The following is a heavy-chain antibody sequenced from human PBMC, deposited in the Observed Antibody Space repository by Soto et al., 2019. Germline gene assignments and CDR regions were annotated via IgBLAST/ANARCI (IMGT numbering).Heavy chain of an antibody. CDR2: ISYSGDPT. CDR1: GFTFSNYE. V-gene: IGHV3-48*03. Sequence: PGGSLRLSCAASGFTFSNYEMNWVRQGPGKGLEWDSYISYSGDPTGYADSLNGRFTISRDNAKNSLYLQVNSLRAEDTAVYYCVRDRSLLVPTSIDYWGHGTLVTVSS. CDR3: VRDRSLLVPTSIDY. D-gene: IGHD3-3*01. J-gene: IGHJ4*01.